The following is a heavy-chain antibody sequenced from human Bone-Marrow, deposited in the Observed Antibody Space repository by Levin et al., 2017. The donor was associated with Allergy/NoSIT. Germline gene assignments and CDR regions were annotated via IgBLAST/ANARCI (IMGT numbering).Heavy chain of an antibody. Sequence: GGSLRLSCAASGFTFSTYAMHWVRQAPGKGLDWVAVVSFDGTSQYYADSVRGRFTISRDNSKNTLSLQMNSLSAEDTAVYYCARDENVGFWRSYLAYWGQGALVTVSS. CDR1: GFTFSTYA. D-gene: IGHD3-3*01. CDR2: VSFDGTSQ. J-gene: IGHJ4*02. V-gene: IGHV3-30-3*01. CDR3: ARDENVGFWRSYLAY.